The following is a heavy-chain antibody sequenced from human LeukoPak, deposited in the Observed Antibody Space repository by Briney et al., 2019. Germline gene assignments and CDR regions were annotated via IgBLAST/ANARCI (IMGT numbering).Heavy chain of an antibody. CDR1: GFAFSSHW. CDR2: IKPDGSER. V-gene: IGHV3-7*01. Sequence: PGGSLRLSCAASGFAFSSHWMSWVRQAPGKGLEWVASIKPDGSERYYVDSLRGRFTISRDNAKTSLYLQMSSLRAEDTAVYYCARDNYDYVWGSYHYFDYWGQGTLVTVSS. D-gene: IGHD3-16*02. J-gene: IGHJ4*02. CDR3: ARDNYDYVWGSYHYFDY.